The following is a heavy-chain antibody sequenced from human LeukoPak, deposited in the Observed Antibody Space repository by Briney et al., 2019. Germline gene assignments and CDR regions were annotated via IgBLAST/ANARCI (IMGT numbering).Heavy chain of an antibody. CDR1: GGSISSGSYY. J-gene: IGHJ6*03. CDR2: IYSSGST. Sequence: SETLSLTCTVSGGSISSGSYYWTWIRQPAGKGLEWIGRIYSSGSTNYNPSLKSRVTISVDTSKNQFSLKLSSVTAADTAVYYCARKVGMDVWGKGTTVTISS. D-gene: IGHD1-26*01. CDR3: ARKVGMDV. V-gene: IGHV4-61*02.